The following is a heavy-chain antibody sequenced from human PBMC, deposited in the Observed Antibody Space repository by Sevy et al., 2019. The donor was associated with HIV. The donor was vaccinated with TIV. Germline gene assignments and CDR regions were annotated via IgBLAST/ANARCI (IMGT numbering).Heavy chain of an antibody. CDR3: AKDGAPYCTGGICFPYWYFDL. V-gene: IGHV3-23*01. Sequence: GGSLRLSCAASGFTFSTYAMGWVRQAPGKGLEWVSAISNSGGNTYYADSVKGRFTISRDNSKNTLYLQMNSLRAEDTAVNYCAKDGAPYCTGGICFPYWYFDLWGRGTLVTVSS. D-gene: IGHD2-8*02. CDR2: ISNSGGNT. CDR1: GFTFSTYA. J-gene: IGHJ2*01.